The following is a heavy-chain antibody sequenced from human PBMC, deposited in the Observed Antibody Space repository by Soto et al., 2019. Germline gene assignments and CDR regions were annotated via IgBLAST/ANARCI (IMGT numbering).Heavy chain of an antibody. Sequence: PGGSLRLSCAASGFTFSSHAMHWVRQAPGKGLEYVSAISSNGGSTYYANSVKGRFTISRDNSKNTLYLQMGSLRAEDMAVYYCARGLGYAFDIWGQGTMVTVSS. CDR1: GFTFSSHA. J-gene: IGHJ3*02. CDR3: ARGLGYAFDI. D-gene: IGHD2-15*01. CDR2: ISSNGGST. V-gene: IGHV3-64*01.